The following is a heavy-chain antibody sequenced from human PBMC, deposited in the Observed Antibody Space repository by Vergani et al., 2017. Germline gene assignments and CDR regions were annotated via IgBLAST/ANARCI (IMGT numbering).Heavy chain of an antibody. Sequence: EVQLVQSGAEVKKPGATVKISCKVSGYTFTDYYMHWVQQAPGKGLEWMGLVDPEDGETIYAEKFQGRVTITADTSTDTAYMELSSLRSEDTAVYYCATDAHRLAVTTSVRLSDYYYYGMDVWGQGTTVTVSS. CDR1: GYTFTDYY. J-gene: IGHJ6*02. D-gene: IGHD4-17*01. CDR2: VDPEDGET. CDR3: ATDAHRLAVTTSVRLSDYYYYGMDV. V-gene: IGHV1-69-2*01.